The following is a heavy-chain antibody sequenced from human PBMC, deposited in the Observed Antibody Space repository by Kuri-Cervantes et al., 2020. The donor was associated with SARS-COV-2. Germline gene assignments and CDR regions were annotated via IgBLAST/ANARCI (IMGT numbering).Heavy chain of an antibody. V-gene: IGHV4-38-2*02. D-gene: IGHD6-13*01. CDR1: GGSISSYY. J-gene: IGHJ4*02. CDR2: IYHSGST. CDR3: AREGVAAAGPFDY. Sequence: ESLKISCTVSGGSISSYYWGWIRQPPGKGLEWIGSIYHSGSTYYNPSLKSRVTISVDTSKNQFSLKLSSVTAADTAVYYCAREGVAAAGPFDYWGQGTLVTVSS.